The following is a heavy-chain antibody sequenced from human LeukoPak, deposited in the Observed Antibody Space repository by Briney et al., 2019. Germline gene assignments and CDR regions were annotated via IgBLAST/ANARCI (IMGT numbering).Heavy chain of an antibody. CDR2: IYTSGSA. CDR1: GGSISSYY. V-gene: IGHV4-4*07. D-gene: IGHD3-10*01. Sequence: SETLSLTCTVSGGSISSYYWSWIRQPAGKGLEWIGRIYTSGSANYNPSLKSRVTMSVDTSKNQFSLKLSSVTAADTAVYYCARSPYGSGSYSLDYWGQGTLVTVSS. J-gene: IGHJ4*02. CDR3: ARSPYGSGSYSLDY.